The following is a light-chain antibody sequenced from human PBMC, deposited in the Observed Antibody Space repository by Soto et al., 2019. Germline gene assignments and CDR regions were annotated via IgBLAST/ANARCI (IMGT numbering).Light chain of an antibody. CDR1: QSVSSN. CDR3: QQYNNWPLYT. V-gene: IGKV3-15*01. CDR2: GAS. J-gene: IGKJ2*01. Sequence: EIVMTQSPATLSVSPGERATLSCRASQSVSSNLAWYQQKPGQAPRLLIYGASTRATGIPARFSGSGSGTEFTLTISSLQSEDFAVDYCQQYNNWPLYTFGQGTKLDIK.